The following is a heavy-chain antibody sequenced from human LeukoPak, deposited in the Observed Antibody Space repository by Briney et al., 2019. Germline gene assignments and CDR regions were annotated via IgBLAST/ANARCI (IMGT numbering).Heavy chain of an antibody. CDR1: GFTIGIAW. Sequence: GGSLRLSCVSSGFTIGIAWMSWVRQAPGKGLEWLGHIKSEGEGATTDYAAPAKGRFAISRDDSKNMIYLQMSSLKIDDTAIYYCIAHFPYFYGFDVWGKGTTVTVSS. J-gene: IGHJ6*04. CDR2: IKSEGEGATT. CDR3: IAHFPYFYGFDV. D-gene: IGHD3-3*02. V-gene: IGHV3-15*01.